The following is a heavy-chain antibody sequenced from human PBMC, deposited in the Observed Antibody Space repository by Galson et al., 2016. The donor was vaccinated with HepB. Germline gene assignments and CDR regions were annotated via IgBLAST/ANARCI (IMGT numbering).Heavy chain of an antibody. J-gene: IGHJ3*01. CDR1: GYPFSAYY. CDR3: SCAFWSAARDGLDV. Sequence: SVKVSCKASGYPFSAYYIYWVRQAPGQGLEWVGRVNPSSGATHTADKFQGRVTMTRDTSSSTAPLEMRRLASDDTAIYYCSCAFWSAARDGLDVWGQGTMVTVSS. CDR2: VNPSSGAT. V-gene: IGHV1-2*06. D-gene: IGHD3-3*01.